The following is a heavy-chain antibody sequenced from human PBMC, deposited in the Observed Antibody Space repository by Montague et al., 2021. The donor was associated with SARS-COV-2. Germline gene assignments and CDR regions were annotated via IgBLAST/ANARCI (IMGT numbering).Heavy chain of an antibody. J-gene: IGHJ6*02. CDR1: GGSITNNIDY. V-gene: IGHV4-39*02. D-gene: IGHD5-12*01. Sequence: SETLSLTCTVSGGSITNNIDYWAWIRQPPGKGLEWIGSIYYTGNTYYNPSLKSRVTISVVTFKNHFTLKLSSVTAAETAVYYCGRYIDYYGMDVWGQGTTVTVSS. CDR3: GRYIDYYGMDV. CDR2: IYYTGNT.